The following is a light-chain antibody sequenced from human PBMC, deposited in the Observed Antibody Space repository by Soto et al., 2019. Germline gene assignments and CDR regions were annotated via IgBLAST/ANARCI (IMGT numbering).Light chain of an antibody. CDR1: TGAVTSGYS. J-gene: IGLJ2*01. Sequence: QAVVTQEPSLTVSPGGTVTLTCASSTGAVTSGYSPNWFQQKPGQAPRALIYDTSNKHSWTPARFSGSLLGGRAVLTVSAVQPEDEAVYYCLLYYGGYQPRAIFGGGTKLTVL. V-gene: IGLV7-43*01. CDR2: DTS. CDR3: LLYYGGYQPRAI.